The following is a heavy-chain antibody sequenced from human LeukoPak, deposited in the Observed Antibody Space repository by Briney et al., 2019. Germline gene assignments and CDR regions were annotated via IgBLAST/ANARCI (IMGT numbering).Heavy chain of an antibody. Sequence: GGSLRLSCAASGFTFSSYGMSWVRQAPGKGLQWVSVIIGSGSSTYYADSVKGRFTISRDNSRNTLYLQMNSLRAEDTAVYYCAELGITMIGGVWGEGTTVTISS. J-gene: IGHJ6*04. V-gene: IGHV3-23*01. CDR1: GFTFSSYG. CDR2: IIGSGSST. D-gene: IGHD3-10*02. CDR3: AELGITMIGGV.